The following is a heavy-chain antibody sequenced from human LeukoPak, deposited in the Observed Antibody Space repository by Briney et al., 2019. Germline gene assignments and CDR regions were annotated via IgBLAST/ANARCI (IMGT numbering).Heavy chain of an antibody. D-gene: IGHD4-17*01. CDR1: GFTFSSYE. V-gene: IGHV3-48*03. J-gene: IGHJ5*02. CDR3: ARDSTHDYGDYPTGFDP. Sequence: VGSLRLSCAASGFTFSSYEMNWVRQAPGKGLEWVSYISSSGSTIYYADSVKGRFTISRDNAKNSLYLQMNSLRAEDTAVYYCARDSTHDYGDYPTGFDPWGQGTLVTVSS. CDR2: ISSSGSTI.